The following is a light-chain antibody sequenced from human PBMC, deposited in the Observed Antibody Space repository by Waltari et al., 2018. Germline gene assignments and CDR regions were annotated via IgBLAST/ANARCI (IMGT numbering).Light chain of an antibody. CDR2: SNN. V-gene: IGLV1-44*01. Sequence: QSVLTQPPSASGTPGPRVTISCSGSSSNIGSHTVNWYQQLPGTAPNLLIYSNNQRPSGVPDRFSGSKSGTSASLAISGLRSEDEADYYCAAWDDSLNGYVFGTGTKVTVL. J-gene: IGLJ1*01. CDR3: AAWDDSLNGYV. CDR1: SSNIGSHT.